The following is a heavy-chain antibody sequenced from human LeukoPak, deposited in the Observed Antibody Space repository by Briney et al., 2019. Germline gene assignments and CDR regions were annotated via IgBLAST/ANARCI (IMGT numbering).Heavy chain of an antibody. J-gene: IGHJ3*02. CDR1: GGSISSSSYY. CDR2: IYYSGST. D-gene: IGHD4-23*01. V-gene: IGHV4-39*07. CDR3: ARAGYGGGSDAFDI. Sequence: SETLSLTCTVSGGSISSSSYYWGWIRQPPGKGLGWIGSIYYSGSTYYNPSLKSRVTISVDTSKNQFSPKLSSVTAADTAVYYCARAGYGGGSDAFDIWGQGTMVTVSS.